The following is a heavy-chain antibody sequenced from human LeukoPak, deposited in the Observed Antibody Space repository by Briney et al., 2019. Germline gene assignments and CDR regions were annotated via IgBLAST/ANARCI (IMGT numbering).Heavy chain of an antibody. D-gene: IGHD6-19*01. J-gene: IGHJ4*02. Sequence: SETLSLTCTVSGGSISSSSYYWGWIRRPPGKGLEWIGSIYYSGSTYYNPSLKSRVTISVDTSKNQFSLKLSSVTAADTAVYYCARPDRSGWYDYWGQGTLVTVSS. CDR1: GGSISSSSYY. CDR2: IYYSGST. CDR3: ARPDRSGWYDY. V-gene: IGHV4-39*01.